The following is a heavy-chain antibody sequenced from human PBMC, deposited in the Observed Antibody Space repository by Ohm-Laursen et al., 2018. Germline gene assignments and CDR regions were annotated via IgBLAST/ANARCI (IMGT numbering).Heavy chain of an antibody. CDR1: GGTFSSYA. J-gene: IGHJ1*01. CDR2: IIPILGIA. V-gene: IGHV1-69*04. D-gene: IGHD2-2*01. Sequence: GSSVKVSCKASGGTFSSYAISWVRQAPGQGLEWMGRIIPILGIANYAQKFQGRVTITADKSTSTAYMELSSLRAEDTAVYYCARSKGGYCSSTSCYLAYFQHWGQGTLVTVSS. CDR3: ARSKGGYCSSTSCYLAYFQH.